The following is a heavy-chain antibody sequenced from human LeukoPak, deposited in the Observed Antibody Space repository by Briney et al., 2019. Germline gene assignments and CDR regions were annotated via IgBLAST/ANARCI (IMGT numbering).Heavy chain of an antibody. CDR2: ISGSGGSS. J-gene: IGHJ4*02. D-gene: IGHD3-16*01. CDR1: GFTFSNYN. V-gene: IGHV3-23*01. CDR3: ARLGRYADY. Sequence: GGSLRLSCAASGFTFSNYNMNWVRQAPGKGLEWVSHISGSGGSSYHVDSVKGRFTISRDNSKNTLYLQMNSLRAEDTAVYYCARLGRYADYWGQGTLVTVSS.